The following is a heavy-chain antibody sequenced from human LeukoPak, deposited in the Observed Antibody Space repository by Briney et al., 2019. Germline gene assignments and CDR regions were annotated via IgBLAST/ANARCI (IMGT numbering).Heavy chain of an antibody. CDR2: LTGSGGST. CDR1: RFTFSSYA. J-gene: IGHJ6*03. Sequence: GGSLRLSCAASRFTFSSYAMSWVRQAPGKGLEWVSALTGSGGSTYYADSVKGRYPIPGDNSKNTLYLQMNSLRAEDTAVYYCAKADYYGAGSYYSFYMDVWGKGTTVTVSS. V-gene: IGHV3-23*01. D-gene: IGHD3-10*01. CDR3: AKADYYGAGSYYSFYMDV.